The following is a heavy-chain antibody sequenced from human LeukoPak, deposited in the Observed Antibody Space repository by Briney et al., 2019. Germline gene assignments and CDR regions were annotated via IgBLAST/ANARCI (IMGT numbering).Heavy chain of an antibody. CDR3: ARGIVGATSGYFDY. J-gene: IGHJ4*02. Sequence: SVKVSCKASGGTFSSYAISWVRQAPGQGLEWMGRITPILGIANYAQKFQGRVTITADKSTSTAYMELSSLRSEDTAVYYCARGIVGATSGYFDYWGQGTLVTVSS. CDR2: ITPILGIA. V-gene: IGHV1-69*04. D-gene: IGHD1-26*01. CDR1: GGTFSSYA.